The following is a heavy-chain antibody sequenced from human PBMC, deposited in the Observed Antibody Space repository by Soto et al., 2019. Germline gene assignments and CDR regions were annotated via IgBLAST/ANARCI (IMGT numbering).Heavy chain of an antibody. D-gene: IGHD3-22*01. Sequence: QVQLVQSGAEVKKPGSSVKVSCKASGGTFSSYAISWVRQAPGQGLEWMGGILPIFGTANYAQKFQGRVTITADESTSTAYMELSSMRSEDTAVYYCATYYYDGSAKRRYYYGMDVWGQGTTVTVSS. CDR2: ILPIFGTA. J-gene: IGHJ6*02. CDR3: ATYYYDGSAKRRYYYGMDV. V-gene: IGHV1-69*01. CDR1: GGTFSSYA.